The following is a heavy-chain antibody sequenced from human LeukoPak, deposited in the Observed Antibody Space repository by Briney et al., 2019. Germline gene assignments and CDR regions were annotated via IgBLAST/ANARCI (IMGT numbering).Heavy chain of an antibody. CDR3: ATHCSSTSCPFDAFDI. J-gene: IGHJ3*02. V-gene: IGHV1-46*01. D-gene: IGHD2-2*01. CDR1: GYTFTSYY. CDR2: IKPSGGST. Sequence: ASVKVSCKASGYTFTSYYMHWVRQAPGQGLEWMGIIKPSGGSTSYAQKFQGRVTMARDTSTSTVYMELSSLRSEDTAVYYCATHCSSTSCPFDAFDIWGQGTMVTVSS.